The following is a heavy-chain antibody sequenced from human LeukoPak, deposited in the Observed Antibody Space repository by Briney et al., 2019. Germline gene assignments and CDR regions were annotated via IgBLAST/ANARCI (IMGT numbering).Heavy chain of an antibody. CDR2: ISVGGGST. J-gene: IGHJ5*02. V-gene: IGHV3-23*01. CDR1: GFTFSSNA. CDR3: AKTGSTVTTLNWFDP. Sequence: PGGSLRLSCAASGFTFSSNAMSWVRQAPGKGLEWVSGISVGGGSTFYEDSVKGRFNISRDNSKNTLYLQMNSLRGEDTAVYYCAKTGSTVTTLNWFDPWGQGTLVTVSS. D-gene: IGHD4-17*01.